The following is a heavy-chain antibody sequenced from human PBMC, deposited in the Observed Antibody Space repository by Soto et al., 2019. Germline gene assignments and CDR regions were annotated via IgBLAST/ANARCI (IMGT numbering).Heavy chain of an antibody. CDR2: TYYRSKWYN. CDR3: ARAPTAAAGGWWFDP. D-gene: IGHD6-13*01. J-gene: IGHJ5*02. CDR1: GDSVFSKSAA. V-gene: IGHV6-1*01. Sequence: QTHPLPCAISGDSVFSKSAAWNWIRQSPSRGLEWLGRTYYRSKWYNDYAVSVKSRITINPDTSKNQFSLQLNSVTPEDTAVYYCARAPTAAAGGWWFDPWGQGTLVTVSS.